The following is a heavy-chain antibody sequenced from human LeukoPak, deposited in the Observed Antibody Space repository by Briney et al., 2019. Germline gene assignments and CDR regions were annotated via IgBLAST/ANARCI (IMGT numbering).Heavy chain of an antibody. CDR3: ARAGYDILTGYHVY. D-gene: IGHD3-9*01. V-gene: IGHV4-38-2*01. J-gene: IGHJ4*02. CDR1: GYSMSSGYY. CDR2: IYHSGST. Sequence: SETLSLTCAVSGYSMSSGYYWGWIRQPPGKGLEWIGSIYHSGSTYYNPSLKSRVTRSVDTSKNQFSLKLSSVTAADTAVYYCARAGYDILTGYHVYWGQGTLVTVSS.